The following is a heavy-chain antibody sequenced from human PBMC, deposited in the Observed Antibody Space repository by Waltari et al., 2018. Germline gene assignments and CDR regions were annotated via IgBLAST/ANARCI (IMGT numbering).Heavy chain of an antibody. CDR2: IYSGGTT. Sequence: EVQLVESGGGLIQPGGSLRLSCAASGFTVNNNYMNWVRQAPGKGLEWVSVIYSGGTTYYTDAVKGRFTISRDNSKNTVYLQMNNRRAEDTAVYYCATDPGLRNGMDGWGQGTTVTVSS. CDR3: ATDPGLRNGMDG. D-gene: IGHD4-17*01. J-gene: IGHJ6*02. CDR1: GFTVNNNY. V-gene: IGHV3-53*01.